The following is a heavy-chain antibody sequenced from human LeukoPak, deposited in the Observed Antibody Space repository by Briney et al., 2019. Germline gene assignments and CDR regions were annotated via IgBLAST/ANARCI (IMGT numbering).Heavy chain of an antibody. CDR1: GYIFSDYY. V-gene: IGHV1-2*02. CDR2: INPNSGGT. D-gene: IGHD5-18*01. Sequence: ASVKVSCKASGYIFSDYYMHWVRQAPGQGLEWLGWINPNSGGTNYAQHFQGRATLTWDTSINTAYMELSSLTPDDTAVYYCARVSPIQQLFFWFDPWGQGTLVTVSS. J-gene: IGHJ5*02. CDR3: ARVSPIQQLFFWFDP.